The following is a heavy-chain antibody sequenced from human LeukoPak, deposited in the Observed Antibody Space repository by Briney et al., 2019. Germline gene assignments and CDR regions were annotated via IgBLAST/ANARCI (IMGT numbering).Heavy chain of an antibody. Sequence: ASVTVSCKASGYTFTSYGISWVRQAPGQGLEWMGWISAYNGNTNYAQKLQGGVTMTTDTSTSTAYMELRSLRSDDTAVYYCARSLGYYDSSGYAFDIWGQGTMVTVSS. CDR2: ISAYNGNT. J-gene: IGHJ3*02. D-gene: IGHD3-22*01. CDR3: ARSLGYYDSSGYAFDI. V-gene: IGHV1-18*01. CDR1: GYTFTSYG.